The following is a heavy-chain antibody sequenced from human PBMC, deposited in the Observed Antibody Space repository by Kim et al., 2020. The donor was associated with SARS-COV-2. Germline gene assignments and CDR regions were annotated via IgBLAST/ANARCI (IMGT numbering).Heavy chain of an antibody. Sequence: ASVKVSCKASGYTFTSYGISWVRQAPGQGLEWMGWISGYTGNTNYAQKFQGRDTMTTDTSTSTAYMEMRSLRSDDTAVYYCARRDSGVFSTAGYGMDVWGQGTTVTVSS. CDR1: GYTFTSYG. J-gene: IGHJ6*02. CDR2: ISGYTGNT. V-gene: IGHV1-18*01. D-gene: IGHD3-10*01. CDR3: ARRDSGVFSTAGYGMDV.